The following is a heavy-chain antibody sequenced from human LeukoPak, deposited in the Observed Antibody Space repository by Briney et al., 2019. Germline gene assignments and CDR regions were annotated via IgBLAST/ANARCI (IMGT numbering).Heavy chain of an antibody. CDR1: GFTFSSYA. D-gene: IGHD6-13*01. Sequence: PGGSLRLSCAASGFTFSSYAMSWVRQAPGKGLEWVSAISGSGGSTYYADSVKGRFTISRDNSKNTLYLQMNSLRAEDTAVYYCARDGRGYSSSWADYWGQGTLVTVSS. CDR3: ARDGRGYSSSWADY. J-gene: IGHJ4*02. CDR2: ISGSGGST. V-gene: IGHV3-23*01.